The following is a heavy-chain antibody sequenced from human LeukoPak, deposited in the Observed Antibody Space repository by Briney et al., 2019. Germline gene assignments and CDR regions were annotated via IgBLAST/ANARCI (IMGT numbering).Heavy chain of an antibody. Sequence: PGGSLRLSCAASGFTFSSYSMNWVRQAPGKGLEWVSSISSSSSSYIYYADSVKGRFTISRDTSKNTLYLQMNSLRAEDTAVYYCAKTRSRNMITFGGVENWFDPWGQGTLVTVSS. V-gene: IGHV3-21*01. CDR2: ISSSSSSYI. J-gene: IGHJ5*02. CDR3: AKTRSRNMITFGGVENWFDP. CDR1: GFTFSSYS. D-gene: IGHD3-16*01.